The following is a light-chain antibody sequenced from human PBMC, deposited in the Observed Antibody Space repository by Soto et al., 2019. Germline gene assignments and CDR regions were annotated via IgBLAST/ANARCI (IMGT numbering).Light chain of an antibody. CDR3: QYYGTSLT. CDR2: GAS. V-gene: IGKV3-20*01. Sequence: EIVLTQYPDNLSLSPGERATLACRASQRVRADFLTWYQKRLGQAPRLLIYGASNRATGIPDRFSGSGSGTDFTSTISGFEPKDCAMYYCQYYGTSLTFGGVANGEI. CDR1: QRVRADF. J-gene: IGKJ4*01.